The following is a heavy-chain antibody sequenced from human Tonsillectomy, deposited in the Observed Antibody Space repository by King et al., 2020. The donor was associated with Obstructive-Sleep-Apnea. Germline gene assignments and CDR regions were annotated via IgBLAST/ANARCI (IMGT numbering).Heavy chain of an antibody. Sequence: QLQESGPGLVKPSETLSLTCTVSGGSISSYYWSWIRQPPGKGLEWIGYIYYSGSTNYNPSLKSRVTISVDTSKNQFSLKLSSVTAADTAVYYCARHNGYYRRNDNWFDPWGQGTLVTVSS. V-gene: IGHV4-59*08. J-gene: IGHJ5*02. D-gene: IGHD3-3*01. CDR3: ARHNGYYRRNDNWFDP. CDR2: IYYSGST. CDR1: GGSISSYY.